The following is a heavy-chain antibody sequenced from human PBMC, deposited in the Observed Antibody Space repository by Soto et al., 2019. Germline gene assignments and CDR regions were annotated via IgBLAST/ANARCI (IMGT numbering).Heavy chain of an antibody. Sequence: QVQLQESGPGLVKPSQTLSLTCTVSGGSISSGGYYWSWIRQHPGKGLEWIGYMYYSGSAYYNPSLKSRVTISVDTSKKQSSLKLSSVTAADTAVYYCATQTGFTNWFDPWGQGTRVTVSS. CDR3: ATQTGFTNWFDP. D-gene: IGHD1-1*01. CDR2: MYYSGSA. V-gene: IGHV4-31*03. J-gene: IGHJ5*02. CDR1: GGSISSGGYY.